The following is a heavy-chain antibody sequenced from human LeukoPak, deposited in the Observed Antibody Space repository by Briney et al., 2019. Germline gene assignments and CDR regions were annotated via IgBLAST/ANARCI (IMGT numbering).Heavy chain of an antibody. Sequence: GGSLRLSCAASGFTFSSYAMHWVRQAPGKGLEWVAVISCDGSNKYYADSVKGRFTISRDNSKNTLYLQMNSLRAEDTAVYYCARVKGIVWYFDLWGRGTLVTVSS. CDR1: GFTFSSYA. CDR3: ARVKGIVWYFDL. D-gene: IGHD2-15*01. CDR2: ISCDGSNK. V-gene: IGHV3-30-3*01. J-gene: IGHJ2*01.